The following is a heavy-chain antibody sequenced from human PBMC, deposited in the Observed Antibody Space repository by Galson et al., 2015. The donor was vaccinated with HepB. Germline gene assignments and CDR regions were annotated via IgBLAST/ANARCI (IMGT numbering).Heavy chain of an antibody. J-gene: IGHJ3*02. V-gene: IGHV1-2*02. Sequence: SVKVSCKASGYTFTGYYIHWVRQAPGQGLEWVGWINPDSGGTTYAQKFQGRVTMSRDTSITTAYMELSRLTADDTAVYYCARVIGDFHAFDIWGQGTMVTVSA. D-gene: IGHD3-22*01. CDR3: ARVIGDFHAFDI. CDR1: GYTFTGYY. CDR2: INPDSGGT.